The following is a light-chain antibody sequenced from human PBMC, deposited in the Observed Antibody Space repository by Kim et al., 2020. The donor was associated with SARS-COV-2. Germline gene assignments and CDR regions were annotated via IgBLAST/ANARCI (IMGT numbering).Light chain of an antibody. J-gene: IGKJ2*01. Sequence: SVSPGERATLSCRASQSVSSNLAWYQQKPGQAPRRLIYGASTRATGIPARFSGSGSGTEFTLTISSLQSEDFAVYYCQQYNNWLYTFGQGTKLEI. CDR3: QQYNNWLYT. CDR2: GAS. CDR1: QSVSSN. V-gene: IGKV3-15*01.